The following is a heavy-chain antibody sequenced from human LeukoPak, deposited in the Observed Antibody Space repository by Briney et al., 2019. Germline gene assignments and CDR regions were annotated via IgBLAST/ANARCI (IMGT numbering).Heavy chain of an antibody. CDR1: GGSISSYY. CDR3: AGQSRLLHAFDI. V-gene: IGHV4-59*01. D-gene: IGHD2-21*02. CDR2: IYYSGSI. J-gene: IGHJ3*02. Sequence: SSETLSLTCTVSGGSISSYYWSWIRQPPGKGLEWIGYIYYSGSINYNPSLKSRVTISVDTSKNQFSLKLSSVTAADTAVYYCAGQSRLLHAFDIWGQGTMVTVSS.